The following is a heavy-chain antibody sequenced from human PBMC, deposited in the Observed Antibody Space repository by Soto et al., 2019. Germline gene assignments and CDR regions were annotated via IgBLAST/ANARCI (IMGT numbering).Heavy chain of an antibody. CDR1: GFTFSSYS. V-gene: IGHV3-48*01. D-gene: IGHD3-9*01. Sequence: PGGSLRLSCAASGFTFSSYSMNWVRQAPGKGLEWVSYISSSSTIYYADSVKGRFTISRDNAKNSLYLQMNSLRAEDTAVYYCARIDILTGYYIIDYWGQGTLVTVSS. J-gene: IGHJ4*02. CDR3: ARIDILTGYYIIDY. CDR2: ISSSSTI.